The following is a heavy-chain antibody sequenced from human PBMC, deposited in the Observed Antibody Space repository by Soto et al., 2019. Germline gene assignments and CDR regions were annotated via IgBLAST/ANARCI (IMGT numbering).Heavy chain of an antibody. CDR2: IIPIFGTA. D-gene: IGHD3-22*01. CDR3: ARPIQYYYDSSGPSAWFDP. V-gene: IGHV1-69*12. Sequence: QVQLVQSGAEVKKPGSSVKVSCKASGGTFSSYAISWVRQAPGQGLEWMGGIIPIFGTANYAQKFQGRVTITAGESMSKAYMELSSLRSEDTAVYYCARPIQYYYDSSGPSAWFDPWGQGTLVTVSS. CDR1: GGTFSSYA. J-gene: IGHJ5*02.